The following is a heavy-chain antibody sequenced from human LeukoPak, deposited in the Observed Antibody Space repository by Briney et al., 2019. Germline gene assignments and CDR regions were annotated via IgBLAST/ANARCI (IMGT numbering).Heavy chain of an antibody. D-gene: IGHD2-2*01. CDR3: ARRSSMENFYDQ. CDR2: VHSSGST. J-gene: IGHJ4*02. Sequence: SETLSLTCTVSGASIATYYWSWVRQPAGKGLEWIGHVHSSGSTNYNPSLKSRVTMSVDTSKNQFSLKVSSVTAADTALYYCARRSSMENFYDQWGQGTLVTVSS. CDR1: GASIATYY. V-gene: IGHV4-4*07.